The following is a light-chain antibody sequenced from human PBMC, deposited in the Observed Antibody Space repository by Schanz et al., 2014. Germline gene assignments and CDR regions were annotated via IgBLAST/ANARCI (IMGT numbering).Light chain of an antibody. V-gene: IGLV1-51*01. CDR1: SSNIGRNF. CDR3: ETWDHALIGVV. CDR2: ENN. Sequence: QSVLTQPPSVSAAPGQKVTISCSGGSSNIGRNFVSWYQQFPGTAPKLLIYENNKRPSGIPDRFSGSKSGASATLGITGLHGGAEADYYWETWDHALIGVVFGGGPNLPV. J-gene: IGLJ2*01.